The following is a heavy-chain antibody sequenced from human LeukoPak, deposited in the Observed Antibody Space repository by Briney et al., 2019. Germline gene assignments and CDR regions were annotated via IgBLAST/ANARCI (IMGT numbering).Heavy chain of an antibody. Sequence: PGGSLRLSCAASGFTFSNAWMSWVRQAPGKGLEWVGRIKSKTDGGTTDYAAPVKGRFTISRDDLKNTLYLQMNSLKTEDTAVYYCTKLTYCSSTSCRYMWGQGTLVTVSS. J-gene: IGHJ4*02. V-gene: IGHV3-15*01. D-gene: IGHD2-2*01. CDR1: GFTFSNAW. CDR3: TKLTYCSSTSCRYM. CDR2: IKSKTDGGTT.